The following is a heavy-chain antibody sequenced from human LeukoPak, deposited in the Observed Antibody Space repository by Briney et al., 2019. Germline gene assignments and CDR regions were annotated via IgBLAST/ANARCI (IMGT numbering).Heavy chain of an antibody. Sequence: GGSLTLSCPGSAFTFGDYAMDWARQAPGKGLEWVSLISGDGGITYYADSVKGRFTISRDNSKNSLYLQMNSLRTEDTALYYCANDSNGNYLGKGLDYWGQGTLVTVSS. CDR1: AFTFGDYA. CDR2: ISGDGGIT. CDR3: ANDSNGNYLGKGLDY. D-gene: IGHD1-7*01. J-gene: IGHJ4*02. V-gene: IGHV3-43*02.